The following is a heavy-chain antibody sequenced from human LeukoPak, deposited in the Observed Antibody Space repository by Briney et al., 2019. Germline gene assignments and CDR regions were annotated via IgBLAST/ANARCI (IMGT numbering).Heavy chain of an antibody. CDR3: ARGSHSSGRPFYYYYYGMDV. J-gene: IGHJ6*02. Sequence: LETLSLTCAVYGGSFSGYYWSWIRQPPGKGLEWIGEINHSGSTNYNPSLKSRVTISVDTSKNQFSLKLSSVTAADTAVYYCARGSHSSGRPFYYYYYGMDVWGQGTTVTVSS. CDR2: INHSGST. D-gene: IGHD6-19*01. V-gene: IGHV4-34*01. CDR1: GGSFSGYY.